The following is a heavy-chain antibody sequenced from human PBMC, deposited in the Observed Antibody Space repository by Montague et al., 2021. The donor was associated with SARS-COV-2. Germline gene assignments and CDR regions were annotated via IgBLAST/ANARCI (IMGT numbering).Heavy chain of an antibody. Sequence: SETLSLTCTVSGGSITNNIDYWAWIRQPPGKGLEWIGRIDYTGNTYYNPCLKSRVTISVVTSKNHFTLKLSSVTAAETAVYYCARLKRYFDSSGSPSAFDFWGQGTKVTVSS. D-gene: IGHD3-22*01. CDR3: ARLKRYFDSSGSPSAFDF. CDR1: GGSITNNIDY. J-gene: IGHJ3*01. V-gene: IGHV4-39*02. CDR2: IDYTGNT.